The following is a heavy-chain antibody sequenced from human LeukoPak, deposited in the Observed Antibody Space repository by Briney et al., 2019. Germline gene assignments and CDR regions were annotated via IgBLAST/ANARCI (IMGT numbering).Heavy chain of an antibody. V-gene: IGHV1-69*13. J-gene: IGHJ5*02. Sequence: SVKVSCKASGGTFSSYAISWVRQAPGQGLEWMGGIIPIFGTANYAQKFQGRVTITADESTSTAYMELSSLRSEDTAVYYCAREVDYDILTGQNRFDPWGQGTLVTVSS. CDR1: GGTFSSYA. D-gene: IGHD3-9*01. CDR3: AREVDYDILTGQNRFDP. CDR2: IIPIFGTA.